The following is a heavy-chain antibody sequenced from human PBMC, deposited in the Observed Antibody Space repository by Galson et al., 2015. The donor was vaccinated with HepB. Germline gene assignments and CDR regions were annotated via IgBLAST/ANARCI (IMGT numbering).Heavy chain of an antibody. V-gene: IGHV3-30*18. Sequence: SLRLSCAASGFTFSSYGMHWVRQAPGKGLEWVAVISYDGSNKYYADSVKGRFTISRDNSKNTLYLQMNSLRAEDTAVYYCAKGDRAAGNFDYWGQGTLVTVSS. CDR3: AKGDRAAGNFDY. CDR1: GFTFSSYG. CDR2: ISYDGSNK. J-gene: IGHJ4*02. D-gene: IGHD6-13*01.